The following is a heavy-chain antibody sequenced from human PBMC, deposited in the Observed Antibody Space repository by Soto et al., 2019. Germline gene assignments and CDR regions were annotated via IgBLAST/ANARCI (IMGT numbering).Heavy chain of an antibody. CDR1: GFTFSSYG. V-gene: IGHV3-30*18. Sequence: QVQLVESGGGVVQPGRSLRLSCAASGFTFSSYGMHWVRQAPGKGLEWVGVITYDGSNKFYADSVKGRFTISRENSKNTLYLQMNSLRAEDAAVYYCAKDWRESLPGDAFDIWGQGTMVTVSS. CDR2: ITYDGSNK. D-gene: IGHD3-10*01. CDR3: AKDWRESLPGDAFDI. J-gene: IGHJ3*02.